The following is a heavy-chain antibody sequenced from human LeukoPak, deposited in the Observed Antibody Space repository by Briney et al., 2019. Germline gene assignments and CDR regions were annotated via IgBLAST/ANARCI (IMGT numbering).Heavy chain of an antibody. CDR1: GYTFTSYG. CDR3: ASPAYGDHPFDY. J-gene: IGHJ4*02. Sequence: ASVKVSCKASGYTFTSYGISWVRQAPGLGLEWMGWISAYNGNTNYAQKLQGRVTMTTDTSTSTAYMELRSLRSDDTAVYYCASPAYGDHPFDYWGQGTLVTVSS. CDR2: ISAYNGNT. V-gene: IGHV1-18*01. D-gene: IGHD4-17*01.